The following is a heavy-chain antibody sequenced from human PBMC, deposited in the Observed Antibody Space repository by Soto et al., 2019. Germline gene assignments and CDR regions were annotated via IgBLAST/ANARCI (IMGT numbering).Heavy chain of an antibody. V-gene: IGHV3-15*05. J-gene: IGHJ4*02. CDR2: IKANGDGGTT. D-gene: IGHD3-22*01. Sequence: LRLSCTASGVNFNNALLNWVRQAPGKGLEGVGRIKANGDGGTTDYTTPVKGRFTISRDDSKKTLYLQRNSLKNEDTSVYFCATDRSSSACYYGGLFDHWGRGTLVTVSS. CDR1: GVNFNNAL. CDR3: ATDRSSSACYYGGLFDH.